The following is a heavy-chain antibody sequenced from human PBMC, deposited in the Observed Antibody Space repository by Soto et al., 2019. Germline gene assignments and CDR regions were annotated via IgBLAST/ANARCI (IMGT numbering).Heavy chain of an antibody. V-gene: IGHV3-30*18. CDR2: ISYDGVNK. Sequence: GGALRLSCAASGFTLSTYGMPWVRQAPGKGLEWVAVISYDGVNKYYADSVKGRFTISRDNSKNTLYLQMNSLRAEDTAVYYCAKSVYNWNDGFFDYWGQGTLVTVSS. CDR3: AKSVYNWNDGFFDY. D-gene: IGHD1-1*01. CDR1: GFTLSTYG. J-gene: IGHJ4*02.